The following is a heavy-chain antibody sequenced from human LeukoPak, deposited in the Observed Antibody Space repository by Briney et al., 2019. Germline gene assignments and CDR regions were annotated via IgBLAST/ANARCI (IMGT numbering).Heavy chain of an antibody. CDR2: ISGSGGST. V-gene: IGHV3-23*01. D-gene: IGHD5-12*01. CDR1: GVAGGGDV. CDR3: AKGYVSHYYYGMDV. Sequence: RSAGSLRLSWAAAGVAGGGDVVSWMRQAPGKGLECISGISGSGGSTYYADCVKGRFTMSRDNSKTTLYLQMSSMRAEDTATYSCAKGYVSHYYYGMDVWCHGTTAVGSS. J-gene: IGHJ6*02.